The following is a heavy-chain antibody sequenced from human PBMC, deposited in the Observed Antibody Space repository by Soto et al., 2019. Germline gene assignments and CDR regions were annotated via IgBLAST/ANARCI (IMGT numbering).Heavy chain of an antibody. Sequence: QLQLQESGPGLVKPSETLSLTCTVSGGSISSSSYYWGWIRQPPGKGLEWIGSIYYSGSTYYNPSLKSRVTISVDTSKNQFSLKLSSVTAADTAVYYCARQSRQLYYYYYMDVWGKGTTVTVSS. CDR2: IYYSGST. V-gene: IGHV4-39*01. CDR3: ARQSRQLYYYYYMDV. D-gene: IGHD6-13*01. CDR1: GGSISSSSYY. J-gene: IGHJ6*03.